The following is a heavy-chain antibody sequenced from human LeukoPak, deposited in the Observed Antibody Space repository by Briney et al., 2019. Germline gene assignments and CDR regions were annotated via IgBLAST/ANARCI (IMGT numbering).Heavy chain of an antibody. Sequence: EGSLRLSCAASGFTFSSYCMHWVRQAPGKGLEWVAVISYDGSNKYYADSVKGRFTISRDNSKNTLYLQMNSLRAEDTAVYYCAKDQSYDILTGYYDYWGQGTLVTVSS. D-gene: IGHD3-9*01. J-gene: IGHJ4*02. CDR1: GFTFSSYC. CDR2: ISYDGSNK. V-gene: IGHV3-30*18. CDR3: AKDQSYDILTGYYDY.